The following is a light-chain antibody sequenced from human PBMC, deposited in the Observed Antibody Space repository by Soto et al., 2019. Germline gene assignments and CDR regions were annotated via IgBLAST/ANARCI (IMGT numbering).Light chain of an antibody. CDR2: DVS. Sequence: QSALTQPASVSGSPGQSITISCTGTSSDIAGYDFVSWYQKYPGKAPKLMIYDVSNRPSGVFNRFSGSKSGNTASLTISGLQAEDEADYYCSSYTSTSTYVFGTGTKVIGL. V-gene: IGLV2-14*03. CDR3: SSYTSTSTYV. CDR1: SSDIAGYDF. J-gene: IGLJ1*01.